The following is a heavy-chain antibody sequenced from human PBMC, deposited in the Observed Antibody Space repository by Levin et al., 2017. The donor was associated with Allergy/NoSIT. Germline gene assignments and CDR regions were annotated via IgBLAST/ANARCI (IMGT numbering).Heavy chain of an antibody. CDR3: ARLRDGYKWGDY. J-gene: IGHJ4*02. V-gene: IGHV5-51*01. CDR2: IYPGDSDT. CDR1: GYSFTSYW. D-gene: IGHD5-24*01. Sequence: EASVKVSCKGSGYSFTSYWIGWVRQMPGKGLEWMGIIYPGDSDTRYSPSFQGQVTISADKSISTAYLQWSSLKASDTAMYYCARLRDGYKWGDYWGQGTLVTVSS.